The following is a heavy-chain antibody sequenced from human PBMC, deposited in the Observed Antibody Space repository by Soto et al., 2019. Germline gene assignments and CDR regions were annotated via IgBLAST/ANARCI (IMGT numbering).Heavy chain of an antibody. Sequence: QVQLVQSGAEVKNPGASVKVSCKASGYTFTNYYIHWVRQAPGQGLEWMAIISPSGGSTNYAQKFQGRVTLARDTFTNTVYMELSSLRSEDTAIYYCARGLAAGDYWGQGTLVTVSS. CDR3: ARGLAAGDY. J-gene: IGHJ4*02. D-gene: IGHD6-13*01. CDR1: GYTFTNYY. CDR2: ISPSGGST. V-gene: IGHV1-46*01.